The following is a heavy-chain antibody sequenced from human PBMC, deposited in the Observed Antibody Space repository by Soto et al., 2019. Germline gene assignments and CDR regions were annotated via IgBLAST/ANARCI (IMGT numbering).Heavy chain of an antibody. CDR3: ARGIKYGHYSRWFDP. Sequence: QVQLVQSGAEVKKPGASVKVSCKASGYTFTSYDINWVRQATGQGLEYLGWMNPNSGNTGYVQKFQGRVTVTRNTSISTAYIELSSLRSEDTAVYYCARGIKYGHYSRWFDPWGQGTLVTVSS. CDR1: GYTFTSYD. V-gene: IGHV1-8*02. J-gene: IGHJ5*02. D-gene: IGHD4-17*01. CDR2: MNPNSGNT.